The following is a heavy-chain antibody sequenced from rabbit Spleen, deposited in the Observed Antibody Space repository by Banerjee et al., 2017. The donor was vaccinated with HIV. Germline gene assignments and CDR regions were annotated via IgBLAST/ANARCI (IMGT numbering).Heavy chain of an antibody. V-gene: IGHV1S47*01. D-gene: IGHD2-1*01. CDR1: GFDFSNYG. J-gene: IGHJ4*01. CDR2: IDPVFGSP. CDR3: VRDQAGDADYGPYYLNL. Sequence: QEQLVESGGGLVQPGGSLKLSCKASGFDFSNYGVSWVRQAPGKGLEWIGLIDPVFGSPYYATWVNGRFTISSHNAQNTLYLQLSSLTAADTATYFCVRDQAGDADYGPYYLNLWGPGTLVTVS.